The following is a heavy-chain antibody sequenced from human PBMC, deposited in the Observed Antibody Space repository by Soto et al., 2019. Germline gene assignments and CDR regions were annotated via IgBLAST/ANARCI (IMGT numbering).Heavy chain of an antibody. CDR2: IYYSGST. CDR3: AREVAVEEGAAA. CDR1: GGSISSGGYY. V-gene: IGHV4-31*03. Sequence: PSETLSLTCTVSGGSISSGGYYWSWIRQHPGKGLEWIGYIYYSGSTYYNPSLKSRVTISVDTSKNQFSLKLSSVTAADTAVYYCAREVAVEEGAAAWGQGTLVTVSS. D-gene: IGHD6-19*01. J-gene: IGHJ5*02.